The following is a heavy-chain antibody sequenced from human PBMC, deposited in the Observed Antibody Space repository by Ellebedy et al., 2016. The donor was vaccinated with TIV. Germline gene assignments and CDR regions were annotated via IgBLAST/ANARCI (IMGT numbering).Heavy chain of an antibody. D-gene: IGHD3-10*01. CDR3: RSVWAVMTANEN. V-gene: IGHV3-23*01. Sequence: PGGSLRLSCVSSGFASSSYAMSWVRLAPGKGLEWVSAIGSSGNTPYYADSVMGRFTISRDNSKNMLYLQMNSLRVDDTAVYYCRSVWAVMTANENWGQGTLVTVSS. CDR2: IGSSGNTP. J-gene: IGHJ4*02. CDR1: GFASSSYA.